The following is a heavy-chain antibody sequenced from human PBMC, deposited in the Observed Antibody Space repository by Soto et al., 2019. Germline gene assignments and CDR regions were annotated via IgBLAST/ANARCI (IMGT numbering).Heavy chain of an antibody. CDR3: ARGLNDFWSGSRLDY. Sequence: QVQLVESGGGVVQPGRSLRLSCAASGFTFSDYGMHWVRQAPGKGLEWVAVIWYDASNKYYADSVKGRFTISRDNSENTLYLQLNSLRAEDTAVHYCARGLNDFWSGSRLDYWGQGTLVTVAS. D-gene: IGHD3-3*01. V-gene: IGHV3-33*01. CDR2: IWYDASNK. CDR1: GFTFSDYG. J-gene: IGHJ4*02.